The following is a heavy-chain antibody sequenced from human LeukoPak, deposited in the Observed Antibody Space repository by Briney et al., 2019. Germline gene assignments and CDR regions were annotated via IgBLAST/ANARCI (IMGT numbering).Heavy chain of an antibody. D-gene: IGHD3-9*01. CDR2: INHSGST. J-gene: IGHJ6*03. CDR3: ARFDQDSYYYMDV. V-gene: IGHV4-34*01. Sequence: SETLSLTCAVYGGSFSGYYWSWIRQPPGKGLEWIGEINHSGSTNYNPSLKSRVTMSVDTSKNQFSLKLSSVTAADTAVYYCARFDQDSYYYMDVWGKGTTVTVSS. CDR1: GGSFSGYY.